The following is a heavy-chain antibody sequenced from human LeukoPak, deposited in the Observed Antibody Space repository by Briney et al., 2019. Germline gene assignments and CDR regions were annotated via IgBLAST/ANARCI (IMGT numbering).Heavy chain of an antibody. D-gene: IGHD1-26*01. CDR3: AIYSGSYYQIYCFDY. CDR1: GGSISSYY. J-gene: IGHJ4*02. V-gene: IGHV4-59*01. CDR2: IYYSGST. Sequence: KPSETLSLTCTVSGGSISSYYWSWIRQPPGKGPEWIGYIYYSGSTNYNPSLKSRVTISVDTSKNQFSLKLSSVTAADTAVYYCAIYSGSYYQIYCFDYWGQGTLVTVSS.